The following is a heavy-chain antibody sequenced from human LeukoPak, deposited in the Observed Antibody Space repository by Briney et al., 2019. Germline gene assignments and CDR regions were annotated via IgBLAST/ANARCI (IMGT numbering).Heavy chain of an antibody. V-gene: IGHV3-21*01. D-gene: IGHD6-13*01. Sequence: VSLRLSCVASGFTFTSHSLNWLRQAPGKGLEWVASISSNSDYILYAESVKGRFSISRDNARNSVYLQMNSLTAEDTALYYCARDWRNKYSNSWSRGEWYFDLWGRGTLVSVSS. CDR1: GFTFTSHS. J-gene: IGHJ2*01. CDR3: ARDWRNKYSNSWSRGEWYFDL. CDR2: ISSNSDYI.